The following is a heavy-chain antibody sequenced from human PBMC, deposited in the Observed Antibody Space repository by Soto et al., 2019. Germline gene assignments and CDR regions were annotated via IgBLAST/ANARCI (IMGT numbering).Heavy chain of an antibody. CDR2: ISSSSSYI. Sequence: EVQLVESGGGLVKPGGSLRLSCAASGFTFSSYSMNWVRQAPGKGLEWVSSISSSSSYIYYADSVKGRSTISRNNAKNSLYLQMNSLRAEDTAVYYCARDPPWCDPWGQGPLVTVSS. J-gene: IGHJ5*02. CDR3: ARDPPWCDP. V-gene: IGHV3-21*01. CDR1: GFTFSSYS.